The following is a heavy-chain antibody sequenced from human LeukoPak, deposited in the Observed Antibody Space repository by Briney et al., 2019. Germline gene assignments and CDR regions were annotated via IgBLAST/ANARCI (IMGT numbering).Heavy chain of an antibody. CDR1: GFIVSTNY. CDR2: IYNDDRT. CDR3: ARDLGYCTNGVCHTRFDY. Sequence: GGSLRLSCAASGFIVSTNYMGWVRQAPGKGLEWVSVIYNDDRTYFADSVKGRFAISRDNSKNTLYLQMNSLRAEDTALYYCARDLGYCTNGVCHTRFDYWGQGTLVAVSS. D-gene: IGHD2-8*01. V-gene: IGHV3-53*01. J-gene: IGHJ4*02.